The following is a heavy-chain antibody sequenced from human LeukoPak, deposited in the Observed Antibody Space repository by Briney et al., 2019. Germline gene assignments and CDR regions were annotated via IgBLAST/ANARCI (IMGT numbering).Heavy chain of an antibody. CDR2: ISGSGGST. Sequence: GGSLRLSCAASGFTFSTYAMSRVRQAPGKGLEWVSAISGSGGSTYYADSVKGRFTISRDNSKNTLYLQMNSLRAEDTAVYYCANGGSYYYYGMDVWGQGTTVTVSS. J-gene: IGHJ6*02. D-gene: IGHD3-16*01. CDR3: ANGGSYYYYGMDV. V-gene: IGHV3-23*01. CDR1: GFTFSTYA.